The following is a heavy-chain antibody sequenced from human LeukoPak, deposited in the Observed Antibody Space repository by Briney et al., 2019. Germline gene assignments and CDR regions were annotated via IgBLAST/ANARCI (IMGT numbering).Heavy chain of an antibody. CDR1: GFTFSSYG. CDR2: ISYDGSNK. CDR3: AKDRERYCSGGSCYLFDY. J-gene: IGHJ4*02. V-gene: IGHV3-30*18. Sequence: GSLRLSCAASGFTFSSYGMHWVRQAPGKGLGWVAVISYDGSNKYYADSVKGRFTISRDNSKNTLYLQMNSLRAEDTAVYYCAKDRERYCSGGSCYLFDYWGQGTLVTVSS. D-gene: IGHD2-15*01.